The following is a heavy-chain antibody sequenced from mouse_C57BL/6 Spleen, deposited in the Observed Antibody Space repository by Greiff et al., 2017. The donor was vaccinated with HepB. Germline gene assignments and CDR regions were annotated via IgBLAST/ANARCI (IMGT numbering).Heavy chain of an antibody. V-gene: IGHV1-81*01. Sequence: LVESGAELARPGASVKLSCKASGYTFTSYGISWVKQRTGQGLEWIGEIYPRSGNTYYNEKFKGKATLTADKSSSTAYMELRSLTSEDSAVYFCARRGYGIYAMDYWGQGTSVTVSS. CDR3: ARRGYGIYAMDY. CDR1: GYTFTSYG. CDR2: IYPRSGNT. D-gene: IGHD1-1*01. J-gene: IGHJ4*01.